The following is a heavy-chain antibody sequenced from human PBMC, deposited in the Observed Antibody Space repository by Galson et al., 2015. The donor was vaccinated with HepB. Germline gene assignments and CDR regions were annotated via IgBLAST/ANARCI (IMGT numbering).Heavy chain of an antibody. D-gene: IGHD3-10*01. CDR1: GFTSRDLA. J-gene: IGHJ4*02. CDR3: GRDQRPGGLGF. CDR2: IYWNGARV. Sequence: SLRLSCAASGFTSRDLAMHWVRQPPGKGLEWVGGIYWNGARVDYADSVKGRFTISRDNAKNSLYLQMNSLRPEDTALYYCGRDQRPGGLGFCGQGTLVTAAS. V-gene: IGHV3-9*02.